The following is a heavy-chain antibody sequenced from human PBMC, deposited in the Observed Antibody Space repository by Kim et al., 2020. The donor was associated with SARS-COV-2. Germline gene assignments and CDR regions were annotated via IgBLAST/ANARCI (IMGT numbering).Heavy chain of an antibody. CDR2: TSHSGST. J-gene: IGHJ3*02. V-gene: IGHV4-30-4*01. D-gene: IGHD6-13*01. CDR1: GGSISSEDYY. CDR3: ATAAGDPFDI. Sequence: SETLSLTCTVSGGSISSEDYYWSWIRQPPGKGLEWIGYTSHSGSTYYNPSLKSRITISTDTSKNHFSLTLTSVTTADTAVYYCATAAGDPFDILGQGTMV.